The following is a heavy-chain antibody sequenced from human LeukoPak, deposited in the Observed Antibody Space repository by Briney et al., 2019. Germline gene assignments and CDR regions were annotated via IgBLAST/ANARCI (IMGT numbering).Heavy chain of an antibody. Sequence: PVGSLRLSCAASGFTFRNYAMSWVRQAPGKGLEWVSTLSGSYGSTYYADSVKGRFTISRDSSKSTLYLRMNSLRAEDTAVYYCARVGLSSGWSDYYYYMDVWGKGTTVIVSS. CDR1: GFTFRNYA. J-gene: IGHJ6*03. V-gene: IGHV3-23*01. CDR3: ARVGLSSGWSDYYYYMDV. D-gene: IGHD6-19*01. CDR2: LSGSYGST.